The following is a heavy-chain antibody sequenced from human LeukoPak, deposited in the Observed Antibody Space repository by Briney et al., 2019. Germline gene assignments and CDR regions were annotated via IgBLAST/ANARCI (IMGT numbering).Heavy chain of an antibody. CDR3: ARGRRIVVVITTNNWFDP. CDR1: GGSFSGYY. V-gene: IGHV4-34*01. Sequence: SETLSLTCAVYGGSFSGYYWSWIRQPPGKWLEWIGKITHSGSTNYNPSLKSRVTISVDTSKHQFSLKLSSVTAADTAVYYCARGRRIVVVITTNNWFDPWGQGTLVTVSS. J-gene: IGHJ5*02. CDR2: ITHSGST. D-gene: IGHD3-22*01.